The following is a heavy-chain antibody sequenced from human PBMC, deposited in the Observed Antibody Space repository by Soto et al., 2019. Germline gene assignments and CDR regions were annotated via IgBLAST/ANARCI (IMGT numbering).Heavy chain of an antibody. V-gene: IGHV3-23*01. CDR2: IRGSGGST. J-gene: IGHJ4*02. CDR3: ANNRDQLLPNSHY. Sequence: PGGSLRLSCAASGSIFRGYGMHWVRQAPGKGLEWVAAIRGSGGSTYYADSVKGRFTISRDNSKNTLYLQMNSLRAEDTAVYYCANNRDQLLPNSHYWGQGTLVTVSS. D-gene: IGHD2-2*01. CDR1: GSIFRGYG.